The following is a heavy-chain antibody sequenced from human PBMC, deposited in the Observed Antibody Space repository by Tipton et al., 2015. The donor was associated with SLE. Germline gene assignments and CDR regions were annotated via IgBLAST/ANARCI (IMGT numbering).Heavy chain of an antibody. CDR2: IGTYNGHT. D-gene: IGHD3-3*01. J-gene: IGHJ6*02. V-gene: IGHV1-18*01. CDR1: GYTFSNYG. CDR3: ARAGVTIFGVITGGDYSYGWDV. Sequence: QLVQSGAEVEKPGASVTVSCKASGYTFSNYGLSWVRQSPGQGLEWMGWIGTYNGHTIYAQKFQGRVTMTTDTSTSTAYMELRSLRSDDTAVYYCARAGVTIFGVITGGDYSYGWDVWGQGTTTAVAS.